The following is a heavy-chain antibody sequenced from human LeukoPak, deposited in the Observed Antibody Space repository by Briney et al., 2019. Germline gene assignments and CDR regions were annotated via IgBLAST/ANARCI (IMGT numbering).Heavy chain of an antibody. J-gene: IGHJ5*02. D-gene: IGHD1/OR15-1a*01. CDR2: IYYSGTT. V-gene: IGHV4-39*01. CDR3: ARRAETKDWFDL. CDR1: GGSISSTSYY. Sequence: PSETLSLTCTVSGGSISSTSYYWGWIRQPPGKGLEWIGNIYYSGTTSHNPSLKSRVTISVDTSKNRFSLNLNSVTAADTAVYYCARRAETKDWFDLWGQGTLVTVSS.